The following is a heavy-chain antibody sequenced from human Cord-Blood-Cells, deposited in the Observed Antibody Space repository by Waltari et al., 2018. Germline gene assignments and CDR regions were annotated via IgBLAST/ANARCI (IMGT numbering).Heavy chain of an antibody. Sequence: EVQLVQSGAQVKKPGEALKISCKGSGYSFTSYWIGWVRQVSGKGLEWMGIIYPGDSDTRYSPSFQGQVTISADKSISTAYLQWSSLKASDTAMYYCARHRYYYDSSGYCDYWGQGTLVTVSS. CDR3: ARHRYYYDSSGYCDY. CDR2: IYPGDSDT. D-gene: IGHD3-22*01. CDR1: GYSFTSYW. V-gene: IGHV5-51*01. J-gene: IGHJ4*02.